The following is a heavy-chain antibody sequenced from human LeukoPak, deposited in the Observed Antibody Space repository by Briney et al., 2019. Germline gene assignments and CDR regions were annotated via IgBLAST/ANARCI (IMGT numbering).Heavy chain of an antibody. J-gene: IGHJ4*02. Sequence: PSETLSLTCTVSGGSINSSTYYWGWIRQPPGKGLEWIGSIYYSGSTYYNPSLKSRVTISVDTSKNQFSLKLSSVTAADTAVYYCAGGWEGGYSYGIDYWGQGTLVTVSS. CDR1: GGSINSSTYY. D-gene: IGHD5-18*01. V-gene: IGHV4-39*07. CDR3: AGGWEGGYSYGIDY. CDR2: IYYSGST.